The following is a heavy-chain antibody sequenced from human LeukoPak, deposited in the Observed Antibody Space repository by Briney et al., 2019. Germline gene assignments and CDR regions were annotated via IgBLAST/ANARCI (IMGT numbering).Heavy chain of an antibody. CDR3: AKDQGRGTVATIKDY. J-gene: IGHJ4*02. D-gene: IGHD5-12*01. Sequence: GGSLRLSCTASGFTFSDYYMSWIRQAPGKGLEWVAVISYDGSNKYYADSVKGRFTISRDNSKNTLYLQMNSLRAEDTAVYYCAKDQGRGTVATIKDYWGQGTLVTVSS. CDR1: GFTFSDYY. CDR2: ISYDGSNK. V-gene: IGHV3-30*18.